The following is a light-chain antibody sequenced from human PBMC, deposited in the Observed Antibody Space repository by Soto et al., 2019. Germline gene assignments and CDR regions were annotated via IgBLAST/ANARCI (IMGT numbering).Light chain of an antibody. V-gene: IGKV3D-20*02. J-gene: IGKJ5*01. CDR3: QQRSNWPSIT. CDR2: GAS. Sequence: EIVLTQSPGTLSLSPGERATLSCRASQSVSSSYLAWYQQKPCQAPRLLIYGASTRATGIPARFSGSGSGTDFTLTISSLEPEDFAVYYGQQRSNWPSITFGQGTRLETK. CDR1: QSVSSSY.